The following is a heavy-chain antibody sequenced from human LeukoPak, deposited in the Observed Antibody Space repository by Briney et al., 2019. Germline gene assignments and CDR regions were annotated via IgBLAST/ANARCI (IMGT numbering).Heavy chain of an antibody. J-gene: IGHJ3*02. Sequence: SETLSLTCTVSGGSISSNYWNWIRQPPGKGLEWIGYVYSSGSTNYNPSLKSRVTILIDTSKNQFSLKLSSATAADTAVYYCARGEVGTFDIWGQGTMVTVSS. CDR3: ARGEVGTFDI. V-gene: IGHV4-59*01. CDR2: VYSSGST. CDR1: GGSISSNY.